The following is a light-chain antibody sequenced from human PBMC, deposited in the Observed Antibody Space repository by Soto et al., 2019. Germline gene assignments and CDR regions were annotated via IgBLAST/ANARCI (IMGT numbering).Light chain of an antibody. V-gene: IGLV1-44*01. CDR3: AAWDDSLNGYV. Sequence: QSVLTQPPTASGNPGERVTISCPGSNSNIGSHTVNWYQQLPGTAPKLLIYSNNQRPSGVPDRFSCSKSGTSASLSISGLQAEDEADYYCAAWDDSLNGYVFGTGTKRTVL. CDR2: SNN. J-gene: IGLJ1*01. CDR1: NSNIGSHT.